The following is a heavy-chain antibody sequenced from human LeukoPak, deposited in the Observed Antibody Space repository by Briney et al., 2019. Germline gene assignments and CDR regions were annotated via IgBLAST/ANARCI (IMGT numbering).Heavy chain of an antibody. CDR1: GGSINSCTGY. Sequence: SETLSLTCTVSGGSINSCTGYWSWIRQPAGKGLEWIGHTFSSGSTNYNPSLKSRVTISVDTSKNQFSLSLTSVTAADTAIYYCAKTWSGTFHIWAQGTMVTVSS. J-gene: IGHJ3*02. D-gene: IGHD2-15*01. V-gene: IGHV4-61*09. CDR3: AKTWSGTFHI. CDR2: TFSSGST.